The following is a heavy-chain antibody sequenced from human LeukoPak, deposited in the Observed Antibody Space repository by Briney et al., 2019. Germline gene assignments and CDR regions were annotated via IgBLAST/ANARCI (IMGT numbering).Heavy chain of an antibody. CDR1: GGSISSSSYY. Sequence: SETLSLTCTVSGGSISSSSYYWGWIRQPPGKGLEWIGSIYYSGSTYYNPSLKSRVTISVDTSKNPFSLKLTSVTAADTAVYYCARVPRQIAAAPHFDYWGQGTLVTVSS. J-gene: IGHJ4*02. D-gene: IGHD6-13*01. CDR2: IYYSGST. CDR3: ARVPRQIAAAPHFDY. V-gene: IGHV4-39*01.